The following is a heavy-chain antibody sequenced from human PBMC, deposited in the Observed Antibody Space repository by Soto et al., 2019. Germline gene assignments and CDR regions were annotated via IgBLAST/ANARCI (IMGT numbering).Heavy chain of an antibody. D-gene: IGHD3-10*01. J-gene: IGHJ5*02. CDR1: GGTFSSYA. V-gene: IGHV1-69*01. CDR3: ARVTSMVRGVIDNWFDP. CDR2: IIPMYGPA. Sequence: QVPLVQSGAEVKKPGSSVTVSCKASGGTFSSYAIHWVRQAPGQGLEWMGGIIPMYGPAKYEQRFQGRVTITADESTTTVYMELTSLTSQDTAVYYCARVTSMVRGVIDNWFDPWGHGTLVTVSS.